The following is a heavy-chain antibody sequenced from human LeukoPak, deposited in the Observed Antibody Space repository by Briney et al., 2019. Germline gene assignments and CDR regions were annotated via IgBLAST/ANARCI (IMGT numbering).Heavy chain of an antibody. Sequence: ASVKVSCKASGYTFTSYYMHWVRQAPGQGLEWMGIINPSGGSTSYAQKFQGRVTMTRDTPTSTVYMELSSLRSEDTAVYYCARDRGIAVAGTPGYYFDYWGQGTLVTVSS. J-gene: IGHJ4*02. CDR3: ARDRGIAVAGTPGYYFDY. V-gene: IGHV1-46*01. CDR2: INPSGGST. D-gene: IGHD6-19*01. CDR1: GYTFTSYY.